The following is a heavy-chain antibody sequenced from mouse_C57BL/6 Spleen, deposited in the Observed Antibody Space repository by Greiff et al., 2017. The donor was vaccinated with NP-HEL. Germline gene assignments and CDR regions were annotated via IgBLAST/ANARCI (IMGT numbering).Heavy chain of an antibody. CDR3: ARYMMVTTFYYAMDY. J-gene: IGHJ4*01. D-gene: IGHD2-3*01. CDR2: IWSGGST. CDR1: GFSLTSYG. Sequence: VKLVESGPGLVQPSQSLSITCTVSGFSLTSYGVHWVRQSPGKGLEWLGVIWSGGSTDYNAAFISRLSISKDNSKSQVFFKMNSLQADDTAIYYCARYMMVTTFYYAMDYWGQGTSVTVSS. V-gene: IGHV2-2*01.